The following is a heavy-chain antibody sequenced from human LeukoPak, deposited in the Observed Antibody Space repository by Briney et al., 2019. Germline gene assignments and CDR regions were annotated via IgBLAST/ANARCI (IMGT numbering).Heavy chain of an antibody. CDR3: ARVIGSHYGDYEDY. D-gene: IGHD4-17*01. V-gene: IGHV1-18*01. CDR2: ISAYNGNT. Sequence: ASVKVSCKASGYTFTSYGISWVRRAPGQGLEWMGSISAYNGNTNYAQKLQGRVTMTTDTSTSTAYMELRSLRSDDTAVYYCARVIGSHYGDYEDYWGQGTLVTVSS. CDR1: GYTFTSYG. J-gene: IGHJ4*02.